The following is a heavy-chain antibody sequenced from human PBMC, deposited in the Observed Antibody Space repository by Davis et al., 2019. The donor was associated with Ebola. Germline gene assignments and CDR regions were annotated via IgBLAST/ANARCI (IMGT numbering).Heavy chain of an antibody. D-gene: IGHD6-19*01. CDR2: INPSGGST. V-gene: IGHV1-46*01. CDR3: ARGGRPRGAYSSGWYYFDY. CDR1: GYTFTSYY. Sequence: ASVKVSCKASGYTFTSYYMHWVRQAPGQGLEWMGIINPSGGSTSYAQKFQGRVTMTRDTSTSTVYMELRSLRSDDTAVYYCARGGRPRGAYSSGWYYFDYWGQGTLVTVSS. J-gene: IGHJ4*02.